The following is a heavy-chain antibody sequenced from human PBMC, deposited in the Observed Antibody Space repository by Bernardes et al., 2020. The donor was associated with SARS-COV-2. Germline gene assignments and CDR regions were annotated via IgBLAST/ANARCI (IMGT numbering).Heavy chain of an antibody. J-gene: IGHJ6*02. V-gene: IGHV3-74*01. D-gene: IGHD3-10*01. CDR2: INSDGSNT. CDR3: ARKTGHDYGMDV. CDR1: GFTVSSYW. Sequence: GGSLRLSCAASGFTVSSYWMHWVRQAPGEGLVWVSRINSDGSNTIYADSVKGRFTISSDRSKNTVYLQMNSLRVEDTAVYYCARKTGHDYGMDVWGQGTKVTVSS.